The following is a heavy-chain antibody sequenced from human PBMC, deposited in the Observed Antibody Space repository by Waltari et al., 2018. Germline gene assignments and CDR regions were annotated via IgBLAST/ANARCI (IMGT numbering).Heavy chain of an antibody. D-gene: IGHD2-15*01. Sequence: QVQLQESGPGLVKPSQTLSLTCTVSGGSISSGGYYWSWIRQHPGKGLGWIGYIYYSGSTYYNPSLKSLVTISVDTSKNQCSLKLSSVTAADTAVYYCARVMGGNTPAGYYYYYYMDVWGKGTTVTVSS. J-gene: IGHJ6*03. CDR2: IYYSGST. CDR3: ARVMGGNTPAGYYYYYYMDV. V-gene: IGHV4-31*01. CDR1: GGSISSGGYY.